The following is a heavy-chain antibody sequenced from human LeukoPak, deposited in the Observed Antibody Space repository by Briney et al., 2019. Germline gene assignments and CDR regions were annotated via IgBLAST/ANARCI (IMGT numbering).Heavy chain of an antibody. D-gene: IGHD3-9*01. J-gene: IGHJ6*03. CDR3: ARDGLRYVKGYYYYYMDV. CDR1: GYTFTGYY. V-gene: IGHV1-2*02. Sequence: ASVKVSCKASGYTFTGYYMHWVRQAPGQGLEWMGWINPNSGGTNYAQKFQGRVTMTRDTSISTAYMELSRLRSDDTAVYYCARDGLRYVKGYYYYYMDVWGKGTTVTVSS. CDR2: INPNSGGT.